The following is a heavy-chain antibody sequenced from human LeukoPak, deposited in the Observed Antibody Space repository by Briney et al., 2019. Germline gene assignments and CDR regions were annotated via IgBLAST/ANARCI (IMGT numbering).Heavy chain of an antibody. CDR2: IYHSGNT. V-gene: IGHV4-4*02. CDR1: GGSISSSNW. D-gene: IGHD3-10*01. CDR3: ARLNYYGSGTYYWFDP. J-gene: IGHJ5*02. Sequence: SGTLSLTCAVSGGSISSSNWWSWVRQPPGKGLEWIGEIYHSGNTNYNPSLKSRVTISIDKSKSQFSLKLSSVTAADTAVYYCARLNYYGSGTYYWFDPWGQGTLVTVSS.